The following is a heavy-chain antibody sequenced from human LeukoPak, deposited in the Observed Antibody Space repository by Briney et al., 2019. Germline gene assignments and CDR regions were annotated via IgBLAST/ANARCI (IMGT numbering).Heavy chain of an antibody. D-gene: IGHD3-9*01. CDR1: GFTFSSYS. Sequence: PGGSLRLSCAASGFTFSSYSMNWVRQAPGKGLEWVSSISSSSSYIYYADSVKGRFTISRDNAKNSLYLQMNSLRAEDTAVYYCAIPPTYYDILTAKEGDPFDYWGQGTLVTVSS. CDR2: ISSSSSYI. J-gene: IGHJ4*02. V-gene: IGHV3-21*01. CDR3: AIPPTYYDILTAKEGDPFDY.